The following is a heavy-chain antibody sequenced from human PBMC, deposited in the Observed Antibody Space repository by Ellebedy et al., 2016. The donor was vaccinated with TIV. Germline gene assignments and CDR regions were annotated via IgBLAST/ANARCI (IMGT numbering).Heavy chain of an antibody. CDR3: ARGDKYYYESSGYYYTY. CDR2: INPSGGDT. D-gene: IGHD3-22*01. V-gene: IGHV1-46*01. Sequence: GESLKISCKASGYTFTSYFMYWVRQAPGQGLEWMGIINPSGGDTNYAQRFQGRVTMTRDTSTSTVYMELSSLRSEDTAVYYCARGDKYYYESSGYYYTYWGQGTLVAVSS. CDR1: GYTFTSYF. J-gene: IGHJ4*02.